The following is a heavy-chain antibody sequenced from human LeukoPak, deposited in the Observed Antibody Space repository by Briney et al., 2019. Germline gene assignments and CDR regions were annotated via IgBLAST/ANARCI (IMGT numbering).Heavy chain of an antibody. CDR3: ARDRRITSCYHYYYYYGMDV. Sequence: SQTLSLTCTVSGVSISSGGYYWSWIRQHPGKGLEWIGYIYYSGSTYYNPSLKSRVTISVDTSKNQFSLKLSSVTAADTAVYYCARDRRITSCYHYYYYYGMDVWGQGTTVTVSS. V-gene: IGHV4-31*03. CDR1: GVSISSGGYY. J-gene: IGHJ6*02. D-gene: IGHD2-2*01. CDR2: IYYSGST.